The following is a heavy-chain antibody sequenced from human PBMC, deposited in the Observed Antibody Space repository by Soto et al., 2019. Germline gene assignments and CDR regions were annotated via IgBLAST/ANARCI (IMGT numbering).Heavy chain of an antibody. CDR2: VRGSGGST. CDR1: GFTFSNYA. D-gene: IGHD5-18*01. Sequence: PGGSLRLSCAASGFTFSNYAMSWVRQAPGKGLEWVSAVRGSGGSTYHADSVKGRFTISRDNSKNTLYLQMNSLRAEDTAVYYCAKGDAAMPYFFDYWGQGTLVTVSS. CDR3: AKGDAAMPYFFDY. V-gene: IGHV3-23*01. J-gene: IGHJ4*02.